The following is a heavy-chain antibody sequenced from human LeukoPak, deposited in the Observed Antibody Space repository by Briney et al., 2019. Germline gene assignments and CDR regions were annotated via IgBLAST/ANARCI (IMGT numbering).Heavy chain of an antibody. D-gene: IGHD3/OR15-3a*01. J-gene: IGHJ4*02. CDR1: GGSISNSSYY. CDR2: IYYSGNP. V-gene: IGHV4-39*01. Sequence: SETLSLTGTVSGGSISNSSYYWAWIRQPPGKGLEWIGSIYYSGNPFYNPSLKSRVTILVDTSNNQFSLEVDSVTAADTAMYYCASQLDTTGYYTGFIDSWGQGALVTVSS. CDR3: ASQLDTTGYYTGFIDS.